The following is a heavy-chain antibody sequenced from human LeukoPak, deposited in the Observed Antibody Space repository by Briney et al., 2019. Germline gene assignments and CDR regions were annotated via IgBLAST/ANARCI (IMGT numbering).Heavy chain of an antibody. V-gene: IGHV3-48*03. Sequence: PGGSLRLSCAASGFTFSSYEMNWVRQAPGKGLEWVSYISSSGSTIYYADSVKGRFTISRDNAKNSLYLQMNSLRAEDTALYYCAKDIRGPMVRGVIQRWGQGTLVTVSS. CDR2: ISSSGSTI. D-gene: IGHD3-10*01. CDR1: GFTFSSYE. CDR3: AKDIRGPMVRGVIQR. J-gene: IGHJ4*02.